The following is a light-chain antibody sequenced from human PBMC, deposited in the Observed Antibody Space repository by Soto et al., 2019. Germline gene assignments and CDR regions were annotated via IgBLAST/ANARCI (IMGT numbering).Light chain of an antibody. V-gene: IGLV2-11*01. J-gene: IGLJ3*02. CDR2: DVS. CDR1: SSDVGGYNY. Sequence: QSVLTQPRSVSGSPGQSVTISCTGTSSDVGGYNYVSWYQQHPGKAPKLMIYDVSKWPSGVPDRFSGSKSGNTASLTISGLQAEDEAEYYCCSYAGNSLWVFGGGTKLTVL. CDR3: CSYAGNSLWV.